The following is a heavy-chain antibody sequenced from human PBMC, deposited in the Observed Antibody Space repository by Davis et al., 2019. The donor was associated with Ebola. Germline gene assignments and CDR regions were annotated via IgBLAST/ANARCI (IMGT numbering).Heavy chain of an antibody. CDR1: GGSISSGGYY. CDR3: ARHLRYYYGMDV. V-gene: IGHV4-39*01. Sequence: MPSETLSLTCTVSGGSISSGGYYWSWIRQHPGKGLEWIGYIYYSGSTYYNPSLKSRVTISVDTSKNQFSLKLSSVTAADTAVYYCARHLRYYYGMDVWGQGTTVTVSS. J-gene: IGHJ6*02. CDR2: IYYSGST.